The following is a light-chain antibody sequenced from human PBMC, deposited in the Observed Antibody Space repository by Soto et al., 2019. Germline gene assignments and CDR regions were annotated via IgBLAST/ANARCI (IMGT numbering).Light chain of an antibody. CDR2: DVS. CDR3: CSYSGSYTWV. CDR1: RSDVGGYAY. J-gene: IGLJ3*02. V-gene: IGLV2-11*01. Sequence: QSALTQPRSVSGSPGQSVTISCTGTRSDVGGYAYISWYQQHPGKVPKLIIYDVSKRPSGVPDRFSGSKSGNTASLTISGLQAEVEADYYFCSYSGSYTWVFGGGTKVTVL.